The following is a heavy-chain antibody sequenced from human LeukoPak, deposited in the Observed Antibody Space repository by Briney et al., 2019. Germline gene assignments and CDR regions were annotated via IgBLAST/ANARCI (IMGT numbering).Heavy chain of an antibody. J-gene: IGHJ5*02. CDR3: ARRRYCSGGSCYSRFDP. CDR1: GGSISSGGYY. V-gene: IGHV4-31*03. Sequence: SETLSLTCTVSGGSISSGGYYWSWVRQHPGKGLEWIGYIYYSGSTYYNPSLKSRVTISVDTSKNQFSLKLSSVTAADTAVYYCARRRYCSGGSCYSRFDPWGQGTLVTVSS. D-gene: IGHD2-15*01. CDR2: IYYSGST.